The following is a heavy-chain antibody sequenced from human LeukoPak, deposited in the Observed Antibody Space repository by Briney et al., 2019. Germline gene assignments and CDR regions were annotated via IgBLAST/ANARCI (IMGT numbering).Heavy chain of an antibody. CDR3: AREKIAAAGTGDY. D-gene: IGHD6-13*01. CDR1: GFTFSSYA. CDR2: ISYDGSNK. V-gene: IGHV3-30*04. Sequence: GGSLSLSCAASGFTFSSYAMHWVRQAPGKGLEWVAVISYDGSNKYYADSVKGRFTISRGNSKNTLYLQMNSLRAEDTAVYYCAREKIAAAGTGDYWGRGTLVTVSP. J-gene: IGHJ4*02.